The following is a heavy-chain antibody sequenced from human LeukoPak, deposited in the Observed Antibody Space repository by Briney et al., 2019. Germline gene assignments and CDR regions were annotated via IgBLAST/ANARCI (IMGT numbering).Heavy chain of an antibody. J-gene: IGHJ6*03. Sequence: SVKVSCKASGLTFTIYAISWVRQATGQGLEWMGGIIPILVTANHAQKFQCRVTITTHESTTTAYVELSSLRSEDTAVYYCASAFGWARYYYYMDVWGKGTTVTVSS. D-gene: IGHD3-16*01. V-gene: IGHV1-69*05. CDR3: ASAFGWARYYYYMDV. CDR1: GLTFTIYA. CDR2: IIPILVTA.